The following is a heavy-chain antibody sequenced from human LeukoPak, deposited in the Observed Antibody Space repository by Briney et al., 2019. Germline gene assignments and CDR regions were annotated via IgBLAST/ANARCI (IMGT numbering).Heavy chain of an antibody. CDR1: GFSFSNYA. V-gene: IGHV3-23*01. D-gene: IGHD3-22*01. CDR3: AKSSYYDATGYYREYYFDS. CDR2: ISGSGGST. J-gene: IGHJ4*02. Sequence: GGSLRLSCVASGFSFSNYAMSWVRQAPGKGLEWVSSISGSGGSTHYVDSVKGRFTISRDKTKNTLYLQMNSPRAEDTAVYYCAKSSYYDATGYYREYYFDSWGQGTLVTVSS.